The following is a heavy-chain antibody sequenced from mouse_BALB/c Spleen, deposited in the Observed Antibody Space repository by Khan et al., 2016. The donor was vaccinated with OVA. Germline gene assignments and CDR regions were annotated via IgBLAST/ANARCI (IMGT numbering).Heavy chain of an antibody. V-gene: IGHV3-8*02. Sequence: EVQLQESGPSLVKPSQTLSLTCSVTGDSITSGYWNWIRKFPGNKLEYMGYINYSGSTYYNPSLKSRISITRDTSKNQYYLQLNSVTSEDTATYYGARWNYRYDGYFDYWGQGTTLTVYS. CDR1: GDSITSGY. CDR3: ARWNYRYDGYFDY. J-gene: IGHJ2*01. CDR2: INYSGST. D-gene: IGHD2-14*01.